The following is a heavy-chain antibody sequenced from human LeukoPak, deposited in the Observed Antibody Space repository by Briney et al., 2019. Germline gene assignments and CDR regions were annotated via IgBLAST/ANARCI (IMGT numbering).Heavy chain of an antibody. V-gene: IGHV3-30*18. CDR1: GFTFSSYG. J-gene: IGHJ4*02. CDR3: AKVSHTAMVKGYFDY. CDR2: ISYDGSNK. D-gene: IGHD5-18*01. Sequence: GGSLRLSCAASGFTFSSYGMHWVRQAPGKGLEWVAVISYDGSNKYYADSVKGRFTISRDNSKNTLYLQMNSLRAKDTAVYYCAKVSHTAMVKGYFDYWGQGTLVTVSS.